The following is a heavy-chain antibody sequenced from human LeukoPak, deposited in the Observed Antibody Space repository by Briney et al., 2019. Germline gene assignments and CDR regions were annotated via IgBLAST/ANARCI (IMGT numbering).Heavy chain of an antibody. Sequence: SETLSLTCTVSGGSISIAGYYWSWIRQHPGQGLEWIGYIYYSGSTNYNPSLKSRVTISVDTSKNQLSLKLSSVTAADTAVYYCARDQWQRIAAAGGGSGYFDLWGRGTLVTVSS. CDR1: GGSISIAGYY. CDR3: ARDQWQRIAAAGGGSGYFDL. V-gene: IGHV4-61*08. CDR2: IYYSGST. D-gene: IGHD6-13*01. J-gene: IGHJ2*01.